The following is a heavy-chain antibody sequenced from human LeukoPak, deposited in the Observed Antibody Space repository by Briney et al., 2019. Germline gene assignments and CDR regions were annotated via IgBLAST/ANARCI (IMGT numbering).Heavy chain of an antibody. CDR2: INHSGST. CDR1: GGSFSGYY. Sequence: PSETLSLTCAVYGGSFSGYYWSWIRQPPGKGLEWIGEINHSGSTNYNPSLKSRVTISVDTSKNQFSLKLSSVTAADTAVYYCARSFIVVVPAAIRPAGFDPWGQGILVTVSS. D-gene: IGHD2-2*01. J-gene: IGHJ5*02. V-gene: IGHV4-34*01. CDR3: ARSFIVVVPAAIRPAGFDP.